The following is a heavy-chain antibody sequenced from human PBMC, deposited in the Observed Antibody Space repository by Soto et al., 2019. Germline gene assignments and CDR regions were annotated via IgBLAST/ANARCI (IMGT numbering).Heavy chain of an antibody. J-gene: IGHJ4*02. CDR2: IYWDDDK. V-gene: IGHV2-5*02. CDR1: GFSLSTTGVG. D-gene: IGHD4-17*01. CDR3: AHSDYIRPLDS. Sequence: QITLKESGPTLVKPTQTLTLACSFSGFSLSTTGVGVGWIRQPPGKALEWLALIYWDDDKRYSPSLKSRLTITQDTLKNQVVLTMTNMDPLDTATYYCAHSDYIRPLDSWGQGTLVTVSS.